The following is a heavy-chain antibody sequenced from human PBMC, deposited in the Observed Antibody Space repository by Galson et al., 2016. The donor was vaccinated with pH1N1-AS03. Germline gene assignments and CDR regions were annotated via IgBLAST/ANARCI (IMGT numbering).Heavy chain of an antibody. CDR2: ISGSGIST. J-gene: IGHJ4*02. D-gene: IGHD2/OR15-2a*01. Sequence: SLRLSCATSGFTFSSYAMFWVRQAPGKGLEWVSSISGSGISTYYADSVKGRFTISRDNSRNTVYLQMNSLRAEDTAIYYCTRDGTDTYFDFDFWGQGTLVTVSS. CDR1: GFTFSSYA. CDR3: TRDGTDTYFDFDF. V-gene: IGHV3-23*01.